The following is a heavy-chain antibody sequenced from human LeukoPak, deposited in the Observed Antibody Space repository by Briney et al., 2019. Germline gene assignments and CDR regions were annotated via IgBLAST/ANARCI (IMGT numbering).Heavy chain of an antibody. Sequence: SETLSLTCTVSGGSISSYYWSWIRQPAGKGLEWIGRIYTSGSTNYNPSLKSRVTMSVDTSKNQFSLKLSSVTAADTAVYYCARDGIEGASRDYYYGMDVWGQGTTVTVSS. CDR2: IYTSGST. D-gene: IGHD1-26*01. CDR3: ARDGIEGASRDYYYGMDV. CDR1: GGSISSYY. V-gene: IGHV4-4*07. J-gene: IGHJ6*02.